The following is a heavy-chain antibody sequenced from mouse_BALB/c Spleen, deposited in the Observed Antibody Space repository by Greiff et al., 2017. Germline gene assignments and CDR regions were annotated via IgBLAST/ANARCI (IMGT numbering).Heavy chain of an antibody. CDR1: GFTFSSFG. V-gene: IGHV5-17*02. J-gene: IGHJ2*01. Sequence: EVQGVESGGGLVQPGGSRKLSCAASGFTFSSFGMHWVRQAPEKGLEWVAYISSGSSTIYYADTVKGRFTISRDNPKNTLFLQMTSLRSEDTAMYYCARERDYYFDYWGQGTTLTVSS. CDR3: ARERDYYFDY. CDR2: ISSGSSTI.